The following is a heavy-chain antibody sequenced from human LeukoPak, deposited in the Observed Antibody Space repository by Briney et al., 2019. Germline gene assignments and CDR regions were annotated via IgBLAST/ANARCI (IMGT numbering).Heavy chain of an antibody. CDR2: ISSSSSYT. Sequence: GGSLRLSCAASGFTFSDYYMSWIRQAPGKGLEWVSYISSSSSYTNYADSVKGRCTISRDNAKNSLFLRMNSLRAEDTAFYYCARGISAAAHYFDYWGQGTLVTVSS. D-gene: IGHD6-13*01. CDR1: GFTFSDYY. V-gene: IGHV3-11*03. CDR3: ARGISAAAHYFDY. J-gene: IGHJ4*02.